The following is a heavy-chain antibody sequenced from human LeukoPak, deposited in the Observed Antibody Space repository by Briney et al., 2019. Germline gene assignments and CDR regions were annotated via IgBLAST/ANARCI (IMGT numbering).Heavy chain of an antibody. Sequence: GGSLRLSCAASGFTFSSYALHWVRQAPGKGLEYVSAISSNGGSTYYANSVKGRFTISRDNSKNTLYLQMGSLRAEDMAVYYCARSASPFSAAIDYWGQRTLVTLSS. CDR2: ISSNGGST. CDR3: ARSASPFSAAIDY. CDR1: GFTFSSYA. V-gene: IGHV3-64*01. D-gene: IGHD2-2*01. J-gene: IGHJ4*02.